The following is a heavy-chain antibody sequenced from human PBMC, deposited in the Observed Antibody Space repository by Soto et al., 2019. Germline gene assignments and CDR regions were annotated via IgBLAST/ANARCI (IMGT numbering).Heavy chain of an antibody. CDR1: GFTFSNFG. CDR2: ISSSDKYI. CDR3: ARVFCRGDCYSPLDY. J-gene: IGHJ4*02. V-gene: IGHV3-21*01. Sequence: GGSLRFSCVASGFTFSNFGLNWVRQAPGKGLEWVSSISSSDKYIYYADSVKGRFTISRDNAKNSLSLQMNSLRADDTAVYYCARVFCRGDCYSPLDYWGQGTLVTVSS. D-gene: IGHD2-21*02.